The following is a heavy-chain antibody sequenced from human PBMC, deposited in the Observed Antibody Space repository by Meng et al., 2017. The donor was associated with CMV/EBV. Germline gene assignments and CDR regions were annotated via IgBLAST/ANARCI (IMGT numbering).Heavy chain of an antibody. D-gene: IGHD2-21*01. CDR1: GGSISSGGYY. CDR2: IYYSGST. CDR3: ARGRILWWSIDY. V-gene: IGHV4-31*03. Sequence: SETLSLTCTVSGGSISSGGYYWSWIRQHPGKGLEWIGYIYYSGSTYYNPSLKSRVTISVDTSKNQFSLKLSSVTAADTAVYYCARGRILWWSIDYWGQGTLVTVSS. J-gene: IGHJ4*02.